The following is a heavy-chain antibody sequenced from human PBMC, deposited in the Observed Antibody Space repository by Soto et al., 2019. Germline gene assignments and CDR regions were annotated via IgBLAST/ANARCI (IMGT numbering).Heavy chain of an antibody. Sequence: QVQLVQSGAEVKKPGASVRVSCKTSGYTFTTYDIIWVRQAAGQGLEWMGWMNPHSGNTGYAQKFQGRVTMTRNTAISTAYMELSSLRSEDTAVYYCAKLVGATWVFDSWGQGTLVTVSS. CDR3: AKLVGATWVFDS. V-gene: IGHV1-8*01. J-gene: IGHJ4*02. CDR1: GYTFTTYD. CDR2: MNPHSGNT. D-gene: IGHD1-26*01.